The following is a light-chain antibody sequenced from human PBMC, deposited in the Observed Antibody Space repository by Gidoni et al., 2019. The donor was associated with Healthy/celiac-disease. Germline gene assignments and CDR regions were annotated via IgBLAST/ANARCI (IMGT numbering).Light chain of an antibody. V-gene: IGKV3-20*01. CDR1: QCVSSSY. CDR3: QQYGSSLYT. J-gene: IGKJ2*01. Sequence: IVLTQSPGTLSLSPGERATLPCRASQCVSSSYLAWYQQKPGQAPRLLIYGASSRATGIPDRFSGSGSGTDFTLTISRLEPEDFAVYYCQQYGSSLYTFGQGTKLEIK. CDR2: GAS.